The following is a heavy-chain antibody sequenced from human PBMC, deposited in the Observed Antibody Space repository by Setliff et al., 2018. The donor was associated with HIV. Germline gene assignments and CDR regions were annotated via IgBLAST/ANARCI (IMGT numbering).Heavy chain of an antibody. CDR1: GYTFTSYG. V-gene: IGHV1-18*01. CDR2: ISAYNGNT. J-gene: IGHJ5*02. CDR3: AREPSGWYSKDNWFDP. Sequence: ASVKVSCKASGYTFTSYGISWVRQAPGQGLEWMGWISAYNGNTNYAQKLQGRVTMTTGTSTSTAYMELRSLRSDDTAVYYCAREPSGWYSKDNWFDPWGQGTLVTVSS. D-gene: IGHD6-19*01.